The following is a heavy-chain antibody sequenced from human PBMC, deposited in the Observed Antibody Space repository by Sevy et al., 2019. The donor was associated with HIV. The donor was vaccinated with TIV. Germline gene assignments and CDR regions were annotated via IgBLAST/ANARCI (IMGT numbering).Heavy chain of an antibody. V-gene: IGHV1-24*01. CDR2: FDPEDGET. Sequence: ASVKASCKVSGYTLTELSMHWVRQAPGKGLEWMGSFDPEDGETIYQQKFQGRVTLTEDTSTDTAYMELSSLRSEDTAVYCCVTTKDYYDSSGYPFDYWGQGTLVTVSS. D-gene: IGHD3-22*01. J-gene: IGHJ4*02. CDR3: VTTKDYYDSSGYPFDY. CDR1: GYTLTELS.